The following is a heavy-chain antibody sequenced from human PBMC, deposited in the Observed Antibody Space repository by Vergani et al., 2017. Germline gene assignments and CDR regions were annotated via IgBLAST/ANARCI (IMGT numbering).Heavy chain of an antibody. Sequence: EVQLVESGGGLVKPGGSLRLSCAASGFTFSTYSMNWVRQAPGKGLEWVSTINSRSNYIHYADSVKGRFIISRDNANNSVYLQMNSLRVEDTAVYYCASGKYYSDSTSHFRGRYFDVWGRGTLVTVPS. CDR1: GFTFSTYS. CDR2: INSRSNYI. V-gene: IGHV3-21*01. J-gene: IGHJ2*01. D-gene: IGHD3-16*01. CDR3: ASGKYYSDSTSHFRGRYFDV.